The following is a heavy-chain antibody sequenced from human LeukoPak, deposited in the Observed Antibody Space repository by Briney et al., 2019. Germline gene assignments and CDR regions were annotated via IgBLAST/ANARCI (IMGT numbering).Heavy chain of an antibody. Sequence: GGSLRLSCAVSGFTFSSYAMSWVRRAPGKGLEGVTAMSGSGGSTYYADSVRGRFTISRDNSKNTLYLQMNSLRAEDTAVYYCAKGIEYSSSVSFDYWGQGTLVTVSS. D-gene: IGHD6-6*01. J-gene: IGHJ4*02. V-gene: IGHV3-23*01. CDR2: MSGSGGST. CDR3: AKGIEYSSSVSFDY. CDR1: GFTFSSYA.